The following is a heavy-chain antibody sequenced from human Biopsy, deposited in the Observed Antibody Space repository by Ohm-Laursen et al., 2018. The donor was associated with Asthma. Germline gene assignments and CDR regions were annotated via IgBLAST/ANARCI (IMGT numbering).Heavy chain of an antibody. CDR3: ARGDSSNWSHYYFDY. CDR2: IYSGGTS. D-gene: IGHD3-22*01. Sequence: SLRLSCTASGFAVSRDYMFWVRQAPGKGLEWVSVIYSGGTSHTADSVRGRFTISRDYSKNTLYLKMHSLRAEDTAVYYCARGDSSNWSHYYFDYWDQGTLVTVSS. J-gene: IGHJ4*02. V-gene: IGHV3-53*01. CDR1: GFAVSRDY.